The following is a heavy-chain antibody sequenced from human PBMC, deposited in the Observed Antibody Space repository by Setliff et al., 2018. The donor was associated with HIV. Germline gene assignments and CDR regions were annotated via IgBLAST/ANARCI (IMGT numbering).Heavy chain of an antibody. J-gene: IGHJ4*02. Sequence: SETQSLTCTVSGYAISSGYYWSWIRQPPGKGLEWIGEINHSGSTNYNPSLKSRVTISVDTSKKQFSLKLSSVTAADTAVYYCARRPYYFDYWGQGTLVTVSS. V-gene: IGHV4-38-2*02. CDR1: GYAISSGYY. CDR3: ARRPYYFDY. CDR2: INHSGST.